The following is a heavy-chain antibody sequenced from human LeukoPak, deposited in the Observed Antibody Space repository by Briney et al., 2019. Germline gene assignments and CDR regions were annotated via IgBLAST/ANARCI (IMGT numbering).Heavy chain of an antibody. CDR3: AKGLLRPYYYDSSGYYPLDY. Sequence: GGSLRLSCAASGFTFSSYAMGWVRHAPGKGLEWVSAISGSGGSTYYADSVKGRFTISRDNSKNTLYLQMNSLRAEDTAVYYCAKGLLRPYYYDSSGYYPLDYWGQGTLVTVSS. CDR1: GFTFSSYA. CDR2: ISGSGGST. J-gene: IGHJ4*02. D-gene: IGHD3-22*01. V-gene: IGHV3-23*01.